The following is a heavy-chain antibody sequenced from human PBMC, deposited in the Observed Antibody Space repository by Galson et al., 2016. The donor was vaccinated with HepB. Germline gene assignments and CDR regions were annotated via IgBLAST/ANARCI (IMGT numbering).Heavy chain of an antibody. D-gene: IGHD6-19*01. J-gene: IGHJ6*03. V-gene: IGHV4-39*01. CDR1: GASISGSEYY. CDR2: IYYTENT. CDR3: ATGIVVAGKYYYYYMDV. Sequence: ETLSLTCTVSGASISGSEYYWGWIRQPPGRGLEWIGSIYYTENTYYNPSLKSRVTISVDTSKNQFSLRLDSVTAADTGVYYCATGIVVAGKYYYYYMDVWGKGTTVTVSS.